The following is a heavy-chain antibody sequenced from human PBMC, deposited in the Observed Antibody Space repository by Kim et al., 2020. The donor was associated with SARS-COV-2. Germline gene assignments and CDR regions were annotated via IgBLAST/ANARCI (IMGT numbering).Heavy chain of an antibody. CDR3: ARGLGARPAPFDY. CDR2: INHSGST. Sequence: SETLSLTCAVYGGSFSGYYWSWIRQPPGKGLEWIGEINHSGSTNYNPSLKSRVTISVDTSKNQFSLKLSSVTAADTAVYYCARGLGARPAPFDYWGQGTLVTVSS. J-gene: IGHJ4*02. D-gene: IGHD6-6*01. V-gene: IGHV4-34*01. CDR1: GGSFSGYY.